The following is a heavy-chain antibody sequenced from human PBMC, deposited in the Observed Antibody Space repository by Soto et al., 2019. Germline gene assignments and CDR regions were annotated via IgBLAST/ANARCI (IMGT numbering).Heavy chain of an antibody. CDR1: GFTLSSYS. D-gene: IGHD3-22*01. V-gene: IGHV3-48*02. CDR3: ARDFSRDYYDSSGYYQTTY. Sequence: GFLRLSCAASGFTLSSYSMNWVRQAPGQGLEWGSCISSSSSTIYYADSVKGRFTISRDNAKNSLYLQMNSLRDEDTAVYYCARDFSRDYYDSSGYYQTTYWGQGTLVTVSS. CDR2: ISSSSSTI. J-gene: IGHJ4*02.